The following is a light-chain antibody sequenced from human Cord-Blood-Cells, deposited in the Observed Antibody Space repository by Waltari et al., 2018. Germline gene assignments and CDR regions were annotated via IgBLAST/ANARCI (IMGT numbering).Light chain of an antibody. J-gene: IGKJ4*01. CDR2: DAY. CDR1: QSVSSY. CDR3: QQRSNWPPALT. V-gene: IGKV3-11*01. Sequence: EIVFTQSPAPLSLSPGERATLPCRASQSVSSYLAWYQQKPGQAPRLLIYDAYNRATGMPARFSGSGSGTDFTLTISRLEPEDFAVYYCQQRSNWPPALTFGGGTKVESK.